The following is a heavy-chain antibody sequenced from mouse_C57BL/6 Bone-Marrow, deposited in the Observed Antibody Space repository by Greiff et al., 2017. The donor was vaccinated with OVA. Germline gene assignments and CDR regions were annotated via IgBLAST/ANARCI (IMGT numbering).Heavy chain of an antibody. J-gene: IGHJ1*03. CDR1: GFNIKDDY. Sequence: EVHLVESGAELVRPGASVKLSCTASGFNIKDDYMHWVKQRPEQGLEWIGWIDPENGDTEYASKFQGKATITADTSSNTAYLQLSSLTSEDTAVYYCTFYYGWYFDVWGTGTTVTVSS. V-gene: IGHV14-4*01. CDR3: TFYYGWYFDV. CDR2: IDPENGDT. D-gene: IGHD1-1*01.